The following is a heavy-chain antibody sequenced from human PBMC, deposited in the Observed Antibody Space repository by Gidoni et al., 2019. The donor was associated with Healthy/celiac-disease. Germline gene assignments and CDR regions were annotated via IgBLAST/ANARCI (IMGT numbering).Heavy chain of an antibody. D-gene: IGHD3-22*01. CDR1: GGSISSGGYY. CDR2: IYYSGST. CDR3: ARDHLPYYYDSSGWADAFDI. J-gene: IGHJ3*02. Sequence: QVQLQESGPGLVKPSQTLSLTCTVSGGSISSGGYYWSWIRQHPGKGLEWIGYIYYSGSTYYNPSLKSRVTISVDTSKNQFSLKLSSVTAADTAVYYCARDHLPYYYDSSGWADAFDIWGQGTMVTVSS. V-gene: IGHV4-31*03.